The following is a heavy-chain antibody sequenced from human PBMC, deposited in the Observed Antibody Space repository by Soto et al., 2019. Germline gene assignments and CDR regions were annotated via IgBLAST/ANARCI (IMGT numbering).Heavy chain of an antibody. CDR1: GGSVRSDDYY. CDR3: AREGPGGLDY. D-gene: IGHD3-16*01. V-gene: IGHV4-30-4*01. CDR2: IYYSGST. J-gene: IGHJ4*02. Sequence: QVQLQESGPGLVKPSQTLSLTCTVSGGSVRSDDYYWNWIRQPPGKGLECIGSIYYSGSTAYNPSLQSRVSISVDTSKNQFSLKLSSVTAAATAVYYCAREGPGGLDYWGQGTLVTVSS.